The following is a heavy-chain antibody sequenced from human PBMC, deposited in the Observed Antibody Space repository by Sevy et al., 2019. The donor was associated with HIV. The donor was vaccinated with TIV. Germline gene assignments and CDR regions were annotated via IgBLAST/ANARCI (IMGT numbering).Heavy chain of an antibody. CDR1: GGSFSDYY. J-gene: IGHJ4*02. CDR2: INHIGST. Sequence: SETLSLTCAVSGGSFSDYYWTWVRQTPGKGLEWLGEINHIGSTTYNPSLQSRLTMSVDTSKNQFSLKLSSVTAADTAMYYCARGSVLMLYAVFHYWGQGTLVTVSS. V-gene: IGHV4-34*01. CDR3: ARGSVLMLYAVFHY. D-gene: IGHD2-8*01.